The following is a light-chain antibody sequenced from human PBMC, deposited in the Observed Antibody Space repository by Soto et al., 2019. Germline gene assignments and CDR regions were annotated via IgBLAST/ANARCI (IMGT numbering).Light chain of an antibody. CDR1: SSDIGAYDY. J-gene: IGLJ2*01. CDR2: EVS. V-gene: IGLV2-14*01. CDR3: ASYTSSSTSVI. Sequence: QSALTQPASLSGSPGQSITISCTGTSSDIGAYDYVSWFQQHPGKAPKLIIFEVSNRPSGISSRFSGSKSGNTASLTISGLQAEDEADYYCASYTSSSTSVIFGRGTKLTVL.